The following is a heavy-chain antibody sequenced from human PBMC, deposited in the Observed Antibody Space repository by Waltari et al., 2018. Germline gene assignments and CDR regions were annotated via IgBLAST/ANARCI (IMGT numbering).Heavy chain of an antibody. V-gene: IGHV4-30-4*08. CDR2: IYYSGST. CDR3: ARGEYSSGWYDY. CDR1: GGSISSCDSY. J-gene: IGHJ4*02. Sequence: QVQLQESGPGLVKPSQTLSLTCTVSGGSISSCDSYWSWIRQPPGKGREWMGYIYYSGSTYYNPSLKSRVTISVDTSKNQFSLKLSSVTAADTAVYYCARGEYSSGWYDYWGQGTLVTVSS. D-gene: IGHD6-19*01.